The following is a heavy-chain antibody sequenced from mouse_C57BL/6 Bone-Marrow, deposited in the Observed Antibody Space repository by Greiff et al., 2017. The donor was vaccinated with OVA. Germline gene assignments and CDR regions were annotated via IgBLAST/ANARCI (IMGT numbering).Heavy chain of an antibody. Sequence: VQLQQSGPELVKPGASVKISCKASGYTFTDYYMNWVKQSHGKSLEWIGDINPNNGGTSYNQKFKGKATLTVDKSSSTAYMELRSLTSEDSAVYYCARSRYYSYWGQGTTLTVSS. CDR3: ARSRYYSY. J-gene: IGHJ2*01. V-gene: IGHV1-26*01. CDR1: GYTFTDYY. D-gene: IGHD1-1*01. CDR2: INPNNGGT.